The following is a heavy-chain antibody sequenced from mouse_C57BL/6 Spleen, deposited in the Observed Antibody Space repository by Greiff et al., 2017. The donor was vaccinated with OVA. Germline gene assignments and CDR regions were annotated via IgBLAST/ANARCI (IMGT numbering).Heavy chain of an antibody. V-gene: IGHV1-82*01. D-gene: IGHD2-5*01. J-gene: IGHJ2*01. Sequence: VQLQESGPELVKPGASVKISCKASGYAFSSSWMNWVKQRPGKGLEWIGRIYPGDGDTNYNGKFKGKATLTADKSSSTAYMQLSSLTSADSAVYFCARQDYSNFYFDYWGQGTTLTVSS. CDR3: ARQDYSNFYFDY. CDR1: GYAFSSSW. CDR2: IYPGDGDT.